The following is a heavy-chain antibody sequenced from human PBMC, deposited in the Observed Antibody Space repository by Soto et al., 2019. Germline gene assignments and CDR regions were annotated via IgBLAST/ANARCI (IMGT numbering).Heavy chain of an antibody. CDR3: AKGKDIVLMVYASAFDI. J-gene: IGHJ3*02. V-gene: IGHV3-23*01. CDR1: GFTFDDYG. CDR2: INGSGGST. D-gene: IGHD2-8*01. Sequence: SLRLSCAASGFTFDDYGMSWVRQAPGKGLEWVSAINGSGGSTGYADSVKGRFTISRDNSKNTLYLQMNSLRAEDTAVYYCAKGKDIVLMVYASAFDIWGQGTMVTVS.